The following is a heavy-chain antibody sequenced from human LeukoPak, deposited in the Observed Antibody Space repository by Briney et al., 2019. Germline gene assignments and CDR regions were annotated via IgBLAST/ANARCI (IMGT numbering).Heavy chain of an antibody. V-gene: IGHV3-48*01. CDR1: GFTFSSYS. Sequence: GGSLRLSCAASGFTFSSYSMNWVRQAPGKGLEWVSYISSSSSTIYYADSVKGRFTISRDTSGNTLYLQMNNLRAGDTAIYYCAKDHPSSGWPAFESWGQGTLVTVSS. CDR2: ISSSSSTI. CDR3: AKDHPSSGWPAFES. D-gene: IGHD6-25*01. J-gene: IGHJ4*02.